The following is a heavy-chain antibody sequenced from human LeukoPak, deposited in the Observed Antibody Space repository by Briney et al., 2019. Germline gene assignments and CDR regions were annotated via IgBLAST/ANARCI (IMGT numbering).Heavy chain of an antibody. CDR3: ARRRNYDAFDP. D-gene: IGHD3-22*01. CDR2: IKQDGSEK. CDR1: GFTFSSYW. Sequence: GGSLRLSCAASGFTFSSYWMSWVRQAPGKGLEWVANIKQDGSEKYYVDSVKGRFTISRDNAKNTLYLQMNSLRAEYTAVYYCARRRNYDAFDPWGQGTLVTVSS. V-gene: IGHV3-7*01. J-gene: IGHJ5*02.